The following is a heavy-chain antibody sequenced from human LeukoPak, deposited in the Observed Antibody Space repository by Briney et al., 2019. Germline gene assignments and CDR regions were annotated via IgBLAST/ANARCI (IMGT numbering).Heavy chain of an antibody. CDR1: GYSFIKNG. CDR2: ISTYNGNT. D-gene: IGHD3-16*02. J-gene: IGHJ4*02. Sequence: ASVKVSCKTSGYSFIKNGINWVRQAPGQGLEWMGWISTYNGNTEFAQNLQGRVTLTTDTSTSTAYMELRSLGSDDTAVYYCARDRYTMAPGYWGQGTLVIVSS. V-gene: IGHV1-18*01. CDR3: ARDRYTMAPGY.